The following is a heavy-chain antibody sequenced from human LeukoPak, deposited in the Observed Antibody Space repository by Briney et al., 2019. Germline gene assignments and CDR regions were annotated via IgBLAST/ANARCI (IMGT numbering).Heavy chain of an antibody. D-gene: IGHD3-9*01. Sequence: PGGSLRLSCAASGFTFSSYAMSWVRQAPGKGLEWVSAISGSGGSSYYADSVKGRFTISRDNSKNTLYLQMNSLRAEDTAVYYCAKGYDILTGYYDYWGQGTLVTVSS. V-gene: IGHV3-23*01. CDR1: GFTFSSYA. J-gene: IGHJ4*02. CDR3: AKGYDILTGYYDY. CDR2: ISGSGGSS.